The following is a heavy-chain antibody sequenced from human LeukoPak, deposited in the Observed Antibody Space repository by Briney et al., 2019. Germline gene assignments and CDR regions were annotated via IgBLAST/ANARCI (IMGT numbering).Heavy chain of an antibody. V-gene: IGHV3-23*01. CDR3: AKLYSSGWTTGGAFDV. Sequence: AGGSLRLSCAASGFTFFNYAMSWVRQAPGKGLEGVSTFTGSGGSTYYEHSVKGRFTISRDNSKNTVSLQMNSLRAEDTAVYYCAKLYSSGWTTGGAFDVWGQGTMVFVFS. J-gene: IGHJ3*01. CDR2: FTGSGGST. D-gene: IGHD6-19*01. CDR1: GFTFFNYA.